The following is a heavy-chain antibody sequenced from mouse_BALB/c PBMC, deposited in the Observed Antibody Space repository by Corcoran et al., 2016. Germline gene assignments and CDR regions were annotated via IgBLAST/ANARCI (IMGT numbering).Heavy chain of an antibody. CDR1: GYTFTNYG. CDR3: ARAPVAYYAIDY. V-gene: IGHV9-1*02. Sequence: QIQLVQSGPELKKTGETVKISCKASGYTFTNYGMNWVKQSPGKGLKWMGWINTYTGEPTYADDFKGRFAFSFETSASTAYLQINNLKNEDMATYFGARAPVAYYAIDYWGQGTSVTVSS. J-gene: IGHJ4*01. CDR2: INTYTGEP.